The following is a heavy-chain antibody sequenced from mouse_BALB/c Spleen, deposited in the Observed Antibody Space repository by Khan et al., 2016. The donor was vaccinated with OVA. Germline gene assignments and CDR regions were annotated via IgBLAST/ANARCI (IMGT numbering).Heavy chain of an antibody. J-gene: IGHJ3*01. D-gene: IGHD2-14*01. CDR3: VRDGAYHRNDGWFAY. V-gene: IGHV1-4*01. Sequence: QVQLQQSGAELARPGASVKMSCKASGYTFTSYTIHWIKLRPGQGLEWIGYINPSNGYTNYNQKFKDKATLTADKSSTTAYMQLSSLKSDDSAVYYGVRDGAYHRNDGWFAYWGQGTLVTVSA. CDR1: GYTFTSYT. CDR2: INPSNGYT.